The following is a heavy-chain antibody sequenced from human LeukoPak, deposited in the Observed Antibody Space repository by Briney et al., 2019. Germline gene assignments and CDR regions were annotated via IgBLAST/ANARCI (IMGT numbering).Heavy chain of an antibody. J-gene: IGHJ4*02. CDR2: ISGHGDTI. CDR3: TRSNWGPEY. CDR1: GFTFTAYY. Sequence: GGSLRLSCAASGFTFTAYYMSWMRQAPGRGLEWISHISGHGDTIYYADSVKGRFTISRDNAKNSLYLQMNSLRAEDTAVYYCTRSNWGPEYWGQGTLVTVSS. V-gene: IGHV3-11*04. D-gene: IGHD7-27*01.